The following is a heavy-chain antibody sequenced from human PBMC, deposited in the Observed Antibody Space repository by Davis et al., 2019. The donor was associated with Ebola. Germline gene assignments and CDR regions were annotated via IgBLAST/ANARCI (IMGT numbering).Heavy chain of an antibody. Sequence: GESLKISCDGSGYSFTSYWISWVRQMPVKGLEWVGRIDPSDSYTDYSPSFQGHVTISTDKSINTAYLQLNNLKASDTAIYFCARHFVGKLFGMDVWGQGTMVIVSS. CDR1: GYSFTSYW. CDR3: ARHFVGKLFGMDV. J-gene: IGHJ6*02. V-gene: IGHV5-10-1*01. D-gene: IGHD3-3*02. CDR2: IDPSDSYT.